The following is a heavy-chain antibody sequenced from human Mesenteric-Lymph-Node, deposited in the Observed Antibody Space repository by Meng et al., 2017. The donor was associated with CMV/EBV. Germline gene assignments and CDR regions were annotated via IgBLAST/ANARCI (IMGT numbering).Heavy chain of an antibody. D-gene: IGHD6-13*01. J-gene: IGHJ1*01. CDR1: GFTFSSYA. Sequence: GESLKISCAASGFTFSSYAMHWVRQAPGKGLEWVAVISYDGSNKYYADSVKGRFTISRDNSKNTLYLQMNSLRAEDTAVYYCATPGGGIAAAGAEYFQHWGQGTLVTVSS. V-gene: IGHV3-30-3*01. CDR2: ISYDGSNK. CDR3: ATPGGGIAAAGAEYFQH.